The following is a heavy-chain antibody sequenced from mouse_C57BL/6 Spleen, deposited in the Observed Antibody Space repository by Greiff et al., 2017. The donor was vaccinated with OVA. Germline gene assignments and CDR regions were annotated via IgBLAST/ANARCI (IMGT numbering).Heavy chain of an antibody. D-gene: IGHD1-1*01. V-gene: IGHV1-50*01. Sequence: QVQLQQPGAELVKPGASVKLSCKASGYTFTSYWMQWVKQRPGQGLEWIGEIDPSDSYTNYNQKFKGKATLTVDTSSSTAYMQLSSLTSEDSAVYYCARDYGSGWGQGTTLTVAS. CDR3: ARDYGSG. J-gene: IGHJ2*01. CDR2: IDPSDSYT. CDR1: GYTFTSYW.